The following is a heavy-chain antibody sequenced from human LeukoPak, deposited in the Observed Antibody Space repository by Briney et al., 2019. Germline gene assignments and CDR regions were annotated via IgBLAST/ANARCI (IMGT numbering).Heavy chain of an antibody. Sequence: PSETLSLTCTVSGGSISGYYWSWIRQPPGKGLEWIGEINHSGSTNYNPSLKSRVTISVDTSKNQFSLKLSSVTAADTAVYYCARDGDSYGPWGQGTLVTVSS. CDR2: INHSGST. CDR3: ARDGDSYGP. J-gene: IGHJ5*02. D-gene: IGHD5-18*01. CDR1: GGSISGYY. V-gene: IGHV4-34*01.